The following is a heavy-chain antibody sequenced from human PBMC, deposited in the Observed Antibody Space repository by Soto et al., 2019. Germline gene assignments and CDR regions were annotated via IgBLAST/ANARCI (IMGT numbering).Heavy chain of an antibody. CDR1: GGSISSRGHY. V-gene: IGHV4-61*08. Sequence: ASETLSLTCTVSGGSISSRGHYWSWIRQPPGKGLEWIGYIYYSGSTNYNPSLKSRVTISVDTSKNQFSLKLSSVTAADTAVYYCARLYRGYCSSTSCYTDYYYGMDVWGQGTTVTVSS. D-gene: IGHD2-2*02. CDR2: IYYSGST. J-gene: IGHJ6*02. CDR3: ARLYRGYCSSTSCYTDYYYGMDV.